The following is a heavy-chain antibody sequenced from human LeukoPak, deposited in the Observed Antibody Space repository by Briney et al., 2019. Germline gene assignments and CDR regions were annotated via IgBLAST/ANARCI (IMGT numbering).Heavy chain of an antibody. CDR3: ARVRSSGWGKGFDY. Sequence: PSETLSLTCTVSGGSISSYYWSWIRQPPGKGLEWIGYIYYSGSTNYNPSLKSRVTISVDTSKNQFSLKLSSVTAADTAMYYCARVRSSGWGKGFDYWGQGTLVTVSS. V-gene: IGHV4-59*01. D-gene: IGHD6-19*01. J-gene: IGHJ4*02. CDR1: GGSISSYY. CDR2: IYYSGST.